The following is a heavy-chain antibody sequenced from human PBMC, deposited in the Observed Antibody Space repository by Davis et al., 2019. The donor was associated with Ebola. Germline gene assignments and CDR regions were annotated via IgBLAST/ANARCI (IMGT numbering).Heavy chain of an antibody. D-gene: IGHD3-3*01. CDR2: VSGSGGKT. V-gene: IGHV3-23*01. CDR1: GFTFGTYA. Sequence: GESLKISCAASGFTFGTYAMSWVRQAPGKGLEWVSAVSGSGGKTYYAGSVKGRFTISRDNSKNTLYLQMNSLRDEDTAVYYCAKEDGDYDFWSGYRINWFDPWGQGTLVIVSS. J-gene: IGHJ5*02. CDR3: AKEDGDYDFWSGYRINWFDP.